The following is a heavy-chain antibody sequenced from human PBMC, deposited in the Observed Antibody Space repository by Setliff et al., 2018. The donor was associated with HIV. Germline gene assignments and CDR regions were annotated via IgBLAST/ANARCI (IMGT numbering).Heavy chain of an antibody. J-gene: IGHJ4*02. CDR3: ARHEGVLQEDGGFDS. CDR2: IYYSGST. CDR1: GGSISSSNNY. Sequence: PSETLSLTCSVSGGSISSSNNYWGWIRQPPGKGLEWIGSIYYSGSTYYNPSLKSRVTISVDTSKSQFSLRLTSVTAADTALYYCARHEGVLQEDGGFDSWGQGTPVTVSS. V-gene: IGHV4-39*01. D-gene: IGHD2-2*01.